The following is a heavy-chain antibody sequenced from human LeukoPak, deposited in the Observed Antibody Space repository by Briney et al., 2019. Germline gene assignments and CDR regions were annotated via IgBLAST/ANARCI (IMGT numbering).Heavy chain of an antibody. J-gene: IGHJ4*02. CDR2: IIPILGIA. Sequence: ASVKVSCKASGGTFSSYAISWVRQAPGQGLEWMGRIIPILGIANYAQKFQGRVTITADKSTSTAYMELSSLRSEDTAVYYCARGDRPYDSGGWYRANYYFDYWGQGTLVTVSS. D-gene: IGHD6-19*01. CDR1: GGTFSSYA. V-gene: IGHV1-69*04. CDR3: ARGDRPYDSGGWYRANYYFDY.